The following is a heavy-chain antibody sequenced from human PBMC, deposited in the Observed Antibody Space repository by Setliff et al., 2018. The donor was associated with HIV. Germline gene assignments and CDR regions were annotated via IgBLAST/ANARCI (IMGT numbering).Heavy chain of an antibody. CDR1: GGSISSYY. J-gene: IGHJ6*02. Sequence: SETLSLICTVSGGSISSYYWSWIRQPPGKGLEWIGYIYYSGSTKYNPSLKSRVTISADTSKNQFSLKLSSVTAADTAVYYCARERGGGYNFGRGMDVWGQGTTVTVTS. V-gene: IGHV4-59*12. D-gene: IGHD1-1*01. CDR3: ARERGGGYNFGRGMDV. CDR2: IYYSGST.